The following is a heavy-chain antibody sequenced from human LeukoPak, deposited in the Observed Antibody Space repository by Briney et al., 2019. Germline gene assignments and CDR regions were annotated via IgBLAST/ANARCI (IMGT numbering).Heavy chain of an antibody. J-gene: IGHJ4*02. Sequence: GGSLRLSCAASGFTFSSYWMHWVRQAPGMGLVWVSCISGDGSTTSYADSVKGRSTISRDNAKNTLYLQMNSLRAEDTAVYYCARLDILTGNYYYFNFWGQGTSVTVSS. CDR1: GFTFSSYW. CDR2: ISGDGSTT. CDR3: ARLDILTGNYYYFNF. D-gene: IGHD3-9*01. V-gene: IGHV3-74*01.